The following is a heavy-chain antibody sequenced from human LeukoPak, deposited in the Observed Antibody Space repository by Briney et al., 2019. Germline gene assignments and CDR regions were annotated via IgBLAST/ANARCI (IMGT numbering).Heavy chain of an antibody. CDR3: ARLGTEWLLGAYYYYMDV. V-gene: IGHV3-7*01. J-gene: IGHJ6*03. D-gene: IGHD3-3*01. CDR1: GFTFSSYW. CDR2: IKQDGSEK. Sequence: PGGSLRLSCAASGFTFSSYWMSWVRQAPGKGLEWVANIKQDGSEKYYVDSVKGRFTISRDNAKNSLYLQMNSLRAEDTAVYYCARLGTEWLLGAYYYYMDVWGKGTTVTVSS.